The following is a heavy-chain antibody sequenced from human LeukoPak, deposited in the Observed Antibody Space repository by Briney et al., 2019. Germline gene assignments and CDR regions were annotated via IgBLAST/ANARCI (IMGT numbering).Heavy chain of an antibody. CDR2: ISDDGSNK. CDR1: GFSSYV. D-gene: IGHD3-10*01. J-gene: IGHJ3*02. V-gene: IGHV3-30-3*01. Sequence: GGSLTLSCAASGFSSYVMHWVRQAPGKGLEWVAVISDDGSNKYYADSVKGRFTISRDNSKNTLYLQMNSLRAEDTAVYYCAREGYGSYAFDIWGQGTMVTVSS. CDR3: AREGYGSYAFDI.